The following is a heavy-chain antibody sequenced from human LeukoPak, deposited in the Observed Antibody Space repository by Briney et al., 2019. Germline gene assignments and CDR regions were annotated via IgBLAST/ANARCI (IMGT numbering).Heavy chain of an antibody. CDR1: GGSISSSSYY. Sequence: SETLSLTCTVSGGSISSSSYYWGWIRQPPGKGLEWIGSIYYSGSTYYNPSLKSRVTISVDTSKNQFSLKLSSVTAADTAVYYCARVGNDILTGSTPVDYWGQGTLVTVSS. V-gene: IGHV4-39*07. CDR2: IYYSGST. CDR3: ARVGNDILTGSTPVDY. D-gene: IGHD3-9*01. J-gene: IGHJ4*02.